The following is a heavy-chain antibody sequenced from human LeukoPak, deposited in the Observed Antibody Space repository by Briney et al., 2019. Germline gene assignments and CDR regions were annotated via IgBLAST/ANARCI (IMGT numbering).Heavy chain of an antibody. D-gene: IGHD4-11*01. V-gene: IGHV3-11*01. Sequence: GGSLRLSCAVSGFTFTDTYMTWIRQAPGKGLESLSYISPSGTDISYADSVKGRFTISRDNAKNSLYLQMNSLRAEDTAVYYCARAMYSNYVLSDYWGQGTLVTVSS. CDR1: GFTFTDTY. CDR3: ARAMYSNYVLSDY. CDR2: ISPSGTDI. J-gene: IGHJ4*02.